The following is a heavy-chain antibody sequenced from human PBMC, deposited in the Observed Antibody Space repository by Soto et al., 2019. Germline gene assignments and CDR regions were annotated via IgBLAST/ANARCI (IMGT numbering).Heavy chain of an antibody. CDR1: SGSTSPHY. CDR3: ARGGSWFDP. CDR2: IYFTGST. J-gene: IGHJ5*02. Sequence: SETLSLTCTVSSGSTSPHYWSWSRQSPGKGLEWIAYIYFTGSTNYNPSLKSRVTISIDTSKNQFSLKLTSVTAADTAVYYCARGGSWFDPWGQGTLVTVSS. V-gene: IGHV4-59*11.